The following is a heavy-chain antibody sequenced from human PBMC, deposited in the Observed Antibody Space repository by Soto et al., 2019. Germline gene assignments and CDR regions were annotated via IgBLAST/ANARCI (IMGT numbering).Heavy chain of an antibody. CDR1: GYSLTEVS. Sequence: QGQLVQSRAEVKKPGASVKVSCKVSGYSLTEVSRNWVRQAPGKGLEWMGSIGPEEGETIYAQRSAGSVSMTEVASSGTAYMELGSLKSEDPPVYYCAAEILRLGNAATGVHYWGQGTLVTVSS. CDR2: IGPEEGET. V-gene: IGHV1-24*01. D-gene: IGHD2-8*02. J-gene: IGHJ4*02. CDR3: AAEILRLGNAATGVHY.